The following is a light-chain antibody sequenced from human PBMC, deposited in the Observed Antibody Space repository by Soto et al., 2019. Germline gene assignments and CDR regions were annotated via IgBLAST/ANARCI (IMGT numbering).Light chain of an antibody. CDR1: QSISSY. J-gene: IGKJ1*01. CDR3: QQYNSYSP. CDR2: AAS. Sequence: DIQRTQSPSSLSGSVGDRVTVTCRASQSISSYLNWYQQTPGKAPNLLIYAASSLQSGVPSRFSGGGFGTDFTLTISSLQPDDSATYYCQQYNSYSPFGQGTKVDIK. V-gene: IGKV1-39*01.